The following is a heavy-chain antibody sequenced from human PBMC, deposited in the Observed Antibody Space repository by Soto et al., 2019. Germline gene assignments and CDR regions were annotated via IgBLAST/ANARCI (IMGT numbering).Heavy chain of an antibody. D-gene: IGHD3-22*01. CDR1: GGSISSGGYY. V-gene: IGHV4-31*03. CDR3: ARRGPITMIVVRRYAGATWFDP. CDR2: IYYSGST. Sequence: SETLSLTCTVSGGSISSGGYYWSWIRQHPGKGLEWIGYIYYSGSTYYNPSLKSRVTISVDTSKNQFSLKLSSVTAADTAVYYCARRGPITMIVVRRYAGATWFDPWGQGTLVTVSS. J-gene: IGHJ5*02.